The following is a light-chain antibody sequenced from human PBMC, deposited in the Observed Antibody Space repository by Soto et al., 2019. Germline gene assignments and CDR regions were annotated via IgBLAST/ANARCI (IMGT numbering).Light chain of an antibody. V-gene: IGLV1-47*02. Sequence: QSVLTQPPSASGTAGQVVTISCSGGDSNIGSSSVYWYQHLPRMAPKLLIYYNNQRPSGVPDRFSGSRSGTSASLAIVGLRSEDEAVYYCAAWDASLSACVFGNGTKVTVL. J-gene: IGLJ1*01. CDR3: AAWDASLSACV. CDR2: YNN. CDR1: DSNIGSSS.